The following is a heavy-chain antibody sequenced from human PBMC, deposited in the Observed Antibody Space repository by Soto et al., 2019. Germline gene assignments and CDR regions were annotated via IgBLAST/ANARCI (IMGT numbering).Heavy chain of an antibody. J-gene: IGHJ6*02. D-gene: IGHD6-6*01. CDR1: GGTFSSYA. V-gene: IGHV1-69*06. CDR2: IIPIFGTA. CDR3: ARDTSQLEYYGMDV. Sequence: SVKVSCKXSGGTFSSYASSWVRQAPGQGLEWMGGIIPIFGTANYAQKFQGRVTITADKSTSTAYMELSSLRSEDTAVYYCARDTSQLEYYGMDVWGQGTTVTVSS.